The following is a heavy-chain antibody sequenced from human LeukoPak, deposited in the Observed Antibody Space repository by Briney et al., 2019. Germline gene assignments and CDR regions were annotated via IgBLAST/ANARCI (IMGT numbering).Heavy chain of an antibody. CDR2: IYYSGST. CDR3: ARVSIAASFDP. Sequence: PSETLSLTCTVSGGSISSYYWSWIRRPPGKGLEWIGYIYYSGSTNYNPSLKSRVTISVDTSKDQFSLKLSSVTAADTAVYYCARVSIAASFDPWGQGTLVTVSS. CDR1: GGSISSYY. J-gene: IGHJ5*02. V-gene: IGHV4-59*01. D-gene: IGHD6-6*01.